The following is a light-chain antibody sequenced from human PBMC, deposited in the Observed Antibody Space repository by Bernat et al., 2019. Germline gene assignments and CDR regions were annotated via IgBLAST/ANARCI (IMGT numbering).Light chain of an antibody. Sequence: DIQMTQSPSSLSASVGDRVIVSCRASQSITYYLNWYQHRPGKAPKLLIYAASILQSGVPSRFSGRGSGTDFTLTISSLQPEDFATYYCQQSYSIPRTFGGGTKVEI. J-gene: IGKJ4*01. V-gene: IGKV1-39*01. CDR3: QQSYSIPRT. CDR2: AAS. CDR1: QSITYY.